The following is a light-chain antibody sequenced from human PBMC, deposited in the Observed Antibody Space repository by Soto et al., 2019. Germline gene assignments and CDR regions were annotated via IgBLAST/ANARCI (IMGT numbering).Light chain of an antibody. CDR2: KTS. V-gene: IGKV1-5*03. CDR1: QSISNW. CDR3: QHYNSYSEA. J-gene: IGKJ1*01. Sequence: DIQMTQTPSSLSASVGDRVTITCRASQSISNWLAWYQQKPGEAPKLLIYKTSNLDSGVPSRFSGSGSGTEFTLTISSLQPDDFATYYCQHYNSYSEAFGQGTKVDIK.